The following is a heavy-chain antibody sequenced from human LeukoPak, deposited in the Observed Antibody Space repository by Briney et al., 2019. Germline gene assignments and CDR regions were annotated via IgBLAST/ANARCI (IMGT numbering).Heavy chain of an antibody. V-gene: IGHV4-59*01. CDR2: IYYSGIT. D-gene: IGHD3-22*01. Sequence: SETLSLTCTVSGGSISTYYWSWIRQSPGRGLEWIGYIYYSGITKYNPSLKSRVTISVGTSTNQFSLRLSSVTAADTAVYYCARGYYYDSSGYFLDFWGQGTLVTVSS. J-gene: IGHJ4*02. CDR3: ARGYYYDSSGYFLDF. CDR1: GGSISTYY.